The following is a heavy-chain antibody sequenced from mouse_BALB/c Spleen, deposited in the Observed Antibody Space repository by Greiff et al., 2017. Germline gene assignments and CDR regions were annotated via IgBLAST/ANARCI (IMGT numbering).Heavy chain of an antibody. CDR2: IWAGGST. CDR1: GFSLTSYG. CDR3: ARAGIGRYAWFAY. D-gene: IGHD2-14*01. Sequence: VQLQQSGPGLVAPSQSLSITCTVSGFSLTSYGVHWVRQPPGKGLEWLGVIWAGGSTNYNSALMSRLSISKDNSKSQVFLKMNSLQTDDTAMYYCARAGIGRYAWFAYWGQGTLVTVSA. J-gene: IGHJ3*01. V-gene: IGHV2-9*02.